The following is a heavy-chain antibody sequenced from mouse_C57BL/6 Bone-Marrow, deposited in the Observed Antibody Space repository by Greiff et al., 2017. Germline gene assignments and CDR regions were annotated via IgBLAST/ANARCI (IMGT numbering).Heavy chain of an antibody. D-gene: IGHD1-1*01. Sequence: VKLQESGAELARPGASVKMSCKASGYTFTSYTMHWVKQRPGQGLEWIGYINPSSGYTKYNQKFKDKATLTADKSSSTAYMQLSSLTSEDSAVYYGARGYYGSSYYFDYWGQGTTLTVSS. CDR3: ARGYYGSSYYFDY. J-gene: IGHJ2*01. CDR1: GYTFTSYT. V-gene: IGHV1-4*01. CDR2: INPSSGYT.